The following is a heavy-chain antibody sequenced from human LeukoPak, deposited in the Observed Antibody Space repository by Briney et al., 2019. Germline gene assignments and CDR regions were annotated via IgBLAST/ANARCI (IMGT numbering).Heavy chain of an antibody. CDR1: GGSISSYY. V-gene: IGHV4-59*01. CDR3: AREMGSGSEFDY. J-gene: IGHJ4*02. Sequence: PSETLSLTCTVSGGSISSYYWSWLRQPPGKGLEYIGYTHYSGSTNYNPSLKSRVTISVDTSKNQFSLKLSSVTAADTAVYYCAREMGSGSEFDYWGQGTLVTVSS. CDR2: THYSGST. D-gene: IGHD6-19*01.